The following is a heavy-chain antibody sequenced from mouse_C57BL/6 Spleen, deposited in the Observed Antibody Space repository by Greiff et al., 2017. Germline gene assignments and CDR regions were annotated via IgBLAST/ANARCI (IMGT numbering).Heavy chain of an antibody. CDR3: ARGWLLNYAMDY. CDR1: GFTFTDYY. CDR2: IRNKANGYTT. J-gene: IGHJ4*01. D-gene: IGHD2-3*01. Sequence: EVQRVESGGGLVQPGGSLSLSCAASGFTFTDYYMSWVRQPPGQALEWLGFIRNKANGYTTEYSASVKGRFTISRDNSQSILYLQMNALRAEDSATYYCARGWLLNYAMDYWGQGTSVTVSS. V-gene: IGHV7-3*01.